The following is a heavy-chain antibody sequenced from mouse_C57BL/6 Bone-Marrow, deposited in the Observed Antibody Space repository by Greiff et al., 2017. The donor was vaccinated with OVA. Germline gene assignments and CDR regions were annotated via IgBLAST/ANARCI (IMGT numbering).Heavy chain of an antibody. Sequence: QVQLQQSGAELARPGASVKLSCKASGYTFTSYGISWVKQRTGQGLEWIGEIYPRSGNTYYNEKFKGKATLTADKSSSTAYMELRSLTAEDSAVYFCAEGSLLCPAMDYWGQGTSVTVSS. CDR3: AEGSLLCPAMDY. J-gene: IGHJ4*01. V-gene: IGHV1-81*01. CDR1: GYTFTSYG. D-gene: IGHD2-1*01. CDR2: IYPRSGNT.